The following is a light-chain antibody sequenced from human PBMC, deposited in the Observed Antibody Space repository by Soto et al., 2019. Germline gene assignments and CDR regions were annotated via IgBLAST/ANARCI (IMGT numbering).Light chain of an antibody. CDR3: HQYGSLPRT. V-gene: IGKV3-20*01. J-gene: IGKJ1*01. Sequence: EVVLTQSPGIVSLSPGERATLSCRASQSVSSTFFAWFQQKPGQAPRLLIYGASSRATSIPDRFSGSGSKTDFSLTISRLEPEDFAIYYCHQYGSLPRTFGQGTKVEFK. CDR2: GAS. CDR1: QSVSSTF.